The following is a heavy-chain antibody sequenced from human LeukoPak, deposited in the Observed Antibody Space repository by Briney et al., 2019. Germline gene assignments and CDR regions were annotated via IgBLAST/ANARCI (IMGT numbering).Heavy chain of an antibody. V-gene: IGHV7-4-1*02. CDR3: ARDVLVATFDY. D-gene: IGHD5-12*01. CDR1: GYTFTSHY. J-gene: IGHJ4*02. CDR2: IDTNTGNP. Sequence: ASVKVSCKASGYTFTSHYMHWVRQAPGQGLEWMGWIDTNTGNPTYGQGFTGRFVFSLDTSDSTAYLQISSLKAEDTAVYYCARDVLVATFDYWGQGTLVTVSS.